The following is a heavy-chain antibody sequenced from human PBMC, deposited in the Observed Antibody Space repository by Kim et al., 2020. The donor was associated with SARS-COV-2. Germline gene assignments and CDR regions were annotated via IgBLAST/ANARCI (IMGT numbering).Heavy chain of an antibody. CDR3: ARDLSENWNYAFDY. CDR1: GGSISSYY. V-gene: IGHV4-4*07. J-gene: IGHJ4*02. Sequence: SETLSLTCTVSGGSISSYYWSWIRQPAGKGLEWIGRIYTSGSTNYNPSLKSRVTMSVDTSKNQFSLKLSSVTAADTAVYYCARDLSENWNYAFDYWGQGTLVTVSS. CDR2: IYTSGST. D-gene: IGHD1-7*01.